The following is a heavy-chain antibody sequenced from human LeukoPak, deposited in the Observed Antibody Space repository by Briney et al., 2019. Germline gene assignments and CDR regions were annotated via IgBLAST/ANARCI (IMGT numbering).Heavy chain of an antibody. J-gene: IGHJ3*01. CDR2: ITTSDST. CDR3: TTFVALRAFDV. CDR1: GFTFSSYA. D-gene: IGHD3-10*02. V-gene: IGHV3-66*01. Sequence: GGSLRLSCAASGFTFSSYAMDWIRQTPGKGLEWVSGITTSDSTYYADSVKGRFTISRDTSKNTLFLQMSSLTVEDTAVYYCTTFVALRAFDVWGQGTMVTVS.